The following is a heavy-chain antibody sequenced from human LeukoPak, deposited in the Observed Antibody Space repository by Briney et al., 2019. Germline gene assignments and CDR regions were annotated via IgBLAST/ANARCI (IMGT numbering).Heavy chain of an antibody. Sequence: GGSLRLSCAPSGFTFSSYAMSWVRQAPGKGLEWVSAISGSGGSTYYADSVKGRFTISRDNSKNTLYLQMNSLRAEDTAVYYCAKDFTLYSSSWFFDYWGQGTLVTVSS. CDR2: ISGSGGST. J-gene: IGHJ4*02. V-gene: IGHV3-23*01. D-gene: IGHD6-13*01. CDR3: AKDFTLYSSSWFFDY. CDR1: GFTFSSYA.